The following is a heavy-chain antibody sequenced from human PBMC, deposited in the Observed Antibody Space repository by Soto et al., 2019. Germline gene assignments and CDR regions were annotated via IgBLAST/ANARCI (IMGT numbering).Heavy chain of an antibody. Sequence: PGGSLRLSCAASGFTFSSYGMHWVRQAPGKGLEWVAVISYDGSNKYYADSVKGRFTISRDNSKNTLYLQMNSLRAEDTAVYYCAKVHPSSSWYALYYYYYGMDVWGQGTTVTVSS. CDR2: ISYDGSNK. J-gene: IGHJ6*02. D-gene: IGHD6-13*01. CDR3: AKVHPSSSWYALYYYYYGMDV. V-gene: IGHV3-30*18. CDR1: GFTFSSYG.